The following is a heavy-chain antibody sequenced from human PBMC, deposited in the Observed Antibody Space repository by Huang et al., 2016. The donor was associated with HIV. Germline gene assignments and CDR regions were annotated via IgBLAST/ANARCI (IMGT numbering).Heavy chain of an antibody. CDR3: TKAVIMRKFGGAFDY. V-gene: IGHV3-9*01. CDR1: GFTFDDYA. D-gene: IGHD3-16*01. CDR2: INWNGGNV. J-gene: IGHJ4*02. Sequence: EIQLVESGGGSVEPGRSLRLSCVISGFTFDDYAMHWVRQVTGKGLEWGSGINWNGGNVGYADSVKGRVTISRDNARNSLFLQLDSLRPEDTAFYYCTKAVIMRKFGGAFDYWGQGVPVIVSS.